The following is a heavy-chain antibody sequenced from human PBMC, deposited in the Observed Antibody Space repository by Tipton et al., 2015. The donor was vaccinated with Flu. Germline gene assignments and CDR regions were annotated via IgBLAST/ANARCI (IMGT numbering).Heavy chain of an antibody. CDR2: IYYSGST. J-gene: IGHJ6*02. CDR1: GGSISSGGAY. V-gene: IGHV4-31*03. CDR3: ARDQGFGDGLTYDYYALGV. Sequence: TLSLTCTVSGGSISSGGAYWSWIRQHPGKGLEWIGCIYYSGSTYYNPSLKSRLTISVDTSKNQFSLKLNSVTAADTAVYYCARDQGFGDGLTYDYYALGVWGQGTTVTVSS. D-gene: IGHD3-10*01.